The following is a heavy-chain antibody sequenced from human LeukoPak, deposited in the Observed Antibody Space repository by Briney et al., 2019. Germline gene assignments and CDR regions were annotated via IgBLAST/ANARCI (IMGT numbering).Heavy chain of an antibody. CDR3: ARESNYYDSSGYYYGY. CDR2: IIPIFGTA. D-gene: IGHD3-22*01. Sequence: GASVKVSCKASGGTFSSYAISWVRQAPGQGLEWMGGIIPIFGTANYAQKFQGRVTITADESTSTAYMELSSLRSEDTAVYYCARESNYYDSSGYYYGYGGKGTLVTVSS. CDR1: GGTFSSYA. J-gene: IGHJ4*02. V-gene: IGHV1-69*13.